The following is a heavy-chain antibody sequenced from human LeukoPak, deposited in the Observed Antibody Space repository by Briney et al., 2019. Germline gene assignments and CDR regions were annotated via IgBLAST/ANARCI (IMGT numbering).Heavy chain of an antibody. CDR3: AKPLVSVGAAFDI. J-gene: IGHJ3*02. CDR2: INTDGSTA. CDR1: GFTFSSFW. D-gene: IGHD1-26*01. Sequence: SGGSLRLSCAASGFTFSSFWMHWVRQAPGEGLVWVSHINTDGSTANYADSVQGRFTISRDNAKNTPYLQMNSLRAEDTAVYYCAKPLVSVGAAFDIWGQGSMVTVSS. V-gene: IGHV3-74*01.